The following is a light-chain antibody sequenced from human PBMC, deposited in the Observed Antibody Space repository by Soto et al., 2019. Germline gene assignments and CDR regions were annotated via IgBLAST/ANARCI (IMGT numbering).Light chain of an antibody. CDR3: QQYGSPPLT. J-gene: IGKJ5*01. Sequence: EIVLTQSPGTLSLSPGERATLSCRASQSVSSSYLAWYQQKPGQAPRLLIYGASSRATGIPDRFSGSGSGTDFTLTISGLEPEDFAVYYCQQYGSPPLTFGQGTRLEIK. CDR1: QSVSSSY. CDR2: GAS. V-gene: IGKV3-20*01.